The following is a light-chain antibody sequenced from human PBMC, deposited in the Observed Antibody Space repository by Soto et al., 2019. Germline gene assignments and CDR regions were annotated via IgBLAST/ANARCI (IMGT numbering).Light chain of an antibody. V-gene: IGLV8-61*01. CDR1: SGSVSTSYY. CDR3: VLYLGSGISV. J-gene: IGLJ1*01. Sequence: QTVVTQEPSFSVSPGGTVTLTCGLSSGSVSTSYYPSWYQQTPGQAPRTLIYSTNTRSSGVPDRFSGSILGNKAALTITGAQADDESAYYCVLYLGSGISVFGTGTKVTVL. CDR2: STN.